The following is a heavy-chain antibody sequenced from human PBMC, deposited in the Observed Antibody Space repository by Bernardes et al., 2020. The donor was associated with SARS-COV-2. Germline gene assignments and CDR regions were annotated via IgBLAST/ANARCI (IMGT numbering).Heavy chain of an antibody. CDR3: ARDDLGVGRFGAEY. Sequence: APVKVACETSAYPFANFGISWVRQAPGQGLEWMGWISPSTGHTNYAQKFQDRFTMTTETSTSTAYMELRSLRSDDTAVYYCARDDLGVGRFGAEYWGQGTLVTVSS. J-gene: IGHJ4*02. CDR1: AYPFANFG. V-gene: IGHV1-18*01. D-gene: IGHD3-10*01. CDR2: ISPSTGHT.